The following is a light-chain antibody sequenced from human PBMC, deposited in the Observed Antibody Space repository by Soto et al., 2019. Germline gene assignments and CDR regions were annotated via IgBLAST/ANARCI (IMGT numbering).Light chain of an antibody. CDR1: SGHSNFA. V-gene: IGLV4-69*01. CDR3: QTWGTGTHVV. Sequence: QLVLTQSPSASASLGASVKLTCTLSSGHSNFAIAWLQQQPDRGPRYLMKVNTDGSHDKGDGIPDRFSASTSGAERYLTISSLQSEDEADYYCQTWGTGTHVVFGGGTKLTVL. J-gene: IGLJ2*01. CDR2: VNTDGSH.